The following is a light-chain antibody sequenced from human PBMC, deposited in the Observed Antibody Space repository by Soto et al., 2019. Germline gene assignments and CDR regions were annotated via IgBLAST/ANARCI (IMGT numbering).Light chain of an antibody. Sequence: EIVLTQSPATLSLSPAERATLSCSASQSIRTYLAWYQQKAGQAPRLLMYDASTRATGIPARFSGSGSGTDFTLTINSLAPEDFAVYYCQQRNSWWTFGQGTKVDIK. CDR1: QSIRTY. CDR2: DAS. J-gene: IGKJ1*01. V-gene: IGKV3-11*01. CDR3: QQRNSWWT.